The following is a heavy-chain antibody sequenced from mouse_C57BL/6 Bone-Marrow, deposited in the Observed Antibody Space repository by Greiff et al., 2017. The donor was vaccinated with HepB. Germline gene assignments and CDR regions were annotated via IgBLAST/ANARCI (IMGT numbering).Heavy chain of an antibody. D-gene: IGHD2-4*01. Sequence: EVKLVESGGGLVQPGESLKLSCESNEYEFPSHDMSWVRKTPEKRLELVAAINSDGGSTYYPDTMERRFFISRDNTKKTLYLQMSSLRSEDAALYYCAIYYDYDGNYAMDYWGQGTSVTVSS. CDR1: EYEFPSHD. CDR3: AIYYDYDGNYAMDY. V-gene: IGHV5-2*01. J-gene: IGHJ4*01. CDR2: INSDGGST.